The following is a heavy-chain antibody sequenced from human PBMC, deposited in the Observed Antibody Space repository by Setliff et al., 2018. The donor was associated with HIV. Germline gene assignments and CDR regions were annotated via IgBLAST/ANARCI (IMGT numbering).Heavy chain of an antibody. V-gene: IGHV1-24*01. D-gene: IGHD3-10*01. CDR2: FDPEDGET. CDR1: GYTLTELS. Sequence: ASVKVSCKVSGYTLTELSMHWVRQSPGKGLEWMGGFDPEDGETIYAQKFQGRVTITEDTSTDTAYMELSSLRSEDTAVYYCATYGESGGWSRGFDYWGQGTLVTAPQ. CDR3: ATYGESGGWSRGFDY. J-gene: IGHJ4*02.